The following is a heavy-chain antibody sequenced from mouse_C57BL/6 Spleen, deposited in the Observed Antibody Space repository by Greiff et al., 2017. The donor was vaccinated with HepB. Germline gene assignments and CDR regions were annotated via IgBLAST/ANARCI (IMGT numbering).Heavy chain of an antibody. CDR1: GYTFTDHT. V-gene: IGHV1-78*01. CDR3: ARGGIYYDYAFAY. CDR2: IYPRDGST. J-gene: IGHJ3*01. D-gene: IGHD2-4*01. Sequence: VQLQQSDAELVKPGASVKISCKVSGYTFTDHTIHWMKQRPEQGREWIGYIYPRDGSTTYNEKFKGKATFTADKSSSTAYMQLNSLTSEDSAVYFCARGGIYYDYAFAYWGQGTLVTVSA.